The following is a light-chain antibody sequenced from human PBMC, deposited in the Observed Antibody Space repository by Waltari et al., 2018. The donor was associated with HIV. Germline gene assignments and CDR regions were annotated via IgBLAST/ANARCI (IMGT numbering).Light chain of an antibody. Sequence: ILMQHFPATVSLSLGAVATPTCTASNSIFNNVAWYQQRRGRAPRLVIYGASTRVTGVPDRFSGSGSGTEFTLTISSVQSEDFALYFCQQYNDWLALTFGGGTKVEV. CDR2: GAS. J-gene: IGKJ4*01. V-gene: IGKV3-15*01. CDR3: QQYNDWLALT. CDR1: NSIFNN.